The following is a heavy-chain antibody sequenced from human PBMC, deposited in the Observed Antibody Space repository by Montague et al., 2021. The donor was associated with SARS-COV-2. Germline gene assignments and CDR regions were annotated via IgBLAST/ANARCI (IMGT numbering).Heavy chain of an antibody. J-gene: IGHJ5*02. CDR2: HSGST. Sequence: HSGSTYYNPSLKSRVTISGDTSKNQFSLKLSSVTGADTAVYYCARGGLSHSWFDPWGQGTLVTV. V-gene: IGHV4-30-2*04. CDR3: ARGGLSHSWFDP. D-gene: IGHD3-16*01.